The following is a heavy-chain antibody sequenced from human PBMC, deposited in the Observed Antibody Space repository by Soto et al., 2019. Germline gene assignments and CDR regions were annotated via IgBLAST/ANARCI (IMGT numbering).Heavy chain of an antibody. D-gene: IGHD3-10*01. CDR3: ARVWGGAFDF. CDR2: IYYSGST. Sequence: SETLSLTCTVSGGSISSYYWSWIRQPPGKGLEWIGYIYYSGSTKYNPSLKSRVTISVDTSKNRFSPRLSSVTAADTAVYYCARVWGGAFDFWGQGTMVTVSS. V-gene: IGHV4-59*01. J-gene: IGHJ3*01. CDR1: GGSISSYY.